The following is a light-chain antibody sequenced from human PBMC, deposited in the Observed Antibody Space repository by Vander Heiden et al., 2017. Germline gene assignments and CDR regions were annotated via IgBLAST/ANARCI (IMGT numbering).Light chain of an antibody. CDR2: GAS. J-gene: IGKJ2*01. CDR3: QQYGSSPYT. V-gene: IGKV3-20*01. Sequence: EIVLTQSPGTLSLSPGERATISCRASQSVSSSYFAWYQQKPGQAPRLLIYGASSRATGIPDRFSGIGSGTDFTLTISRLEPEDFAVYYCQQYGSSPYTFGQGTKLEIK. CDR1: QSVSSSY.